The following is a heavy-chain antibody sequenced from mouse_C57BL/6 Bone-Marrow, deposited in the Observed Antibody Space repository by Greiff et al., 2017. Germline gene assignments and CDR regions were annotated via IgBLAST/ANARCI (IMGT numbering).Heavy chain of an antibody. J-gene: IGHJ4*01. CDR3: ARDGYYPYYYGMDY. V-gene: IGHV1-81*01. D-gene: IGHD2-3*01. Sequence: QLQLQQSGAELARPGASVKLSCKASGYTFTSYGISWVKQRTGQGLEWIGEIYPRSGNTYYNEKFKGKATLTADKSSSTAYMELRSLTSEDSAVYFCARDGYYPYYYGMDYWGQGTSVTVSS. CDR1: GYTFTSYG. CDR2: IYPRSGNT.